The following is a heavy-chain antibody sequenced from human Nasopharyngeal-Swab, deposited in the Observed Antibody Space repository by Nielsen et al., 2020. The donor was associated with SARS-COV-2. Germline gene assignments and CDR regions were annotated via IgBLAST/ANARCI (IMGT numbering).Heavy chain of an antibody. D-gene: IGHD6-19*01. CDR1: GFTFTTYA. V-gene: IGHV3-23*01. CDR2: ISGSGDTT. Sequence: GESLKISCEASGFTFTTYAMSWVRQAPGKGLEWVSGISGSGDTTCYAHSVKGRFTISRDNSKKTLYLQMHSLRAEDTAVYYCAAKSSAWTGYLSDFWGQGTLVTVSS. J-gene: IGHJ4*02. CDR3: AAKSSAWTGYLSDF.